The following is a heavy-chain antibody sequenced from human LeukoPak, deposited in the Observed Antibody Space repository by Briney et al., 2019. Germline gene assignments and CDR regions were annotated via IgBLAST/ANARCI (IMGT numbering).Heavy chain of an antibody. D-gene: IGHD3-22*01. V-gene: IGHV1-18*01. Sequence: ASVKVSCKASGYTFTSYGISWVRQAPGQGLEWMGWISAYNGNTNYAQKLQGRVTMTTDTSTSTAYMELSRLRSDDTAVYYRARGLVTMIVVVLGYWGQGTLVTVSS. J-gene: IGHJ4*02. CDR2: ISAYNGNT. CDR3: ARGLVTMIVVVLGY. CDR1: GYTFTSYG.